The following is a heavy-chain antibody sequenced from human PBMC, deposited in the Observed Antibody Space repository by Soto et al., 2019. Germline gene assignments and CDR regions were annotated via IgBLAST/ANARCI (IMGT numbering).Heavy chain of an antibody. CDR2: ISSSSSYI. CDR1: GFTFSSYS. D-gene: IGHD2-2*01. CDR3: ARVVLGSQYYYYYGMDV. Sequence: PGGSLRLSCAASGFTFSSYSMNWVRQAPGKGLEWVSSISSSSSYIYYADSVKGRFTISRDNAKNSLYLQMNSLRAEDTAVYYCARVVLGSQYYYYYGMDVWGQGTTVTVSS. V-gene: IGHV3-21*01. J-gene: IGHJ6*02.